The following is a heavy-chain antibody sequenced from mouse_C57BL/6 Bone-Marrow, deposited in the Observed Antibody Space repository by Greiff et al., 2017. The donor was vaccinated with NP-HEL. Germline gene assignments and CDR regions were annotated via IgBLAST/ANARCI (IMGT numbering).Heavy chain of an antibody. CDR3: ARRGFDY. CDR2: IYPGDGDT. CDR1: GYAFSSSW. J-gene: IGHJ2*01. V-gene: IGHV1-82*01. Sequence: QVQLKESGPELVKPGASVKISCKASGYAFSSSWMNWVKQRPGKGLEWIGRIYPGDGDTNYNGKFKGKATLTADKSSSTAYMQLSSLTSEDSAVYFCARRGFDYWGQGTTLTVSS.